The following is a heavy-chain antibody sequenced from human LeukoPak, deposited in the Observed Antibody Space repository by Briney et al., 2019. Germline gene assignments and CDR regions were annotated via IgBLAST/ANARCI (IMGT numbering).Heavy chain of an antibody. D-gene: IGHD3-10*01. V-gene: IGHV4-39*01. CDR2: IYYSGST. Sequence: SETLSLTCTVSGGSISSSSYYWGWIRQPPGKGLEWIGSIYYSGSTYYNPSLKSRVTISVDTSKNQFSLKLSSVTAADTAVYYCARRAPGSGSYYSSWGQGTLVTVSS. J-gene: IGHJ5*02. CDR1: GGSISSSSYY. CDR3: ARRAPGSGSYYSS.